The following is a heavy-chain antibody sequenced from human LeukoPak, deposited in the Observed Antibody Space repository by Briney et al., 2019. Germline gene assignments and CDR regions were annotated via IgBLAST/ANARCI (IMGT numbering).Heavy chain of an antibody. CDR1: CWSVSGYY. CDR2: INHSGST. J-gene: IGHJ4*02. D-gene: IGHD2-2*01. Sequence: SEAVSLNGAVYCWSVSGYYSRWIRQPPGKGLEWIGEINHSGSTNYNPSLKSRVTISVDTSKNQFSLKLSSVTAADTAVYYCARGRSSTSDFDSWGQGTLVTVSS. V-gene: IGHV4-34*01. CDR3: ARGRSSTSDFDS.